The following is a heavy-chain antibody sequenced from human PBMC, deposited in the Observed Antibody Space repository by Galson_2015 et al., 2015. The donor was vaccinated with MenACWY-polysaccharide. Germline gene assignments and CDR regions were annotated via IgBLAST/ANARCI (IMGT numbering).Heavy chain of an antibody. V-gene: IGHV3-74*01. CDR1: GFTFSTSW. J-gene: IGHJ1*01. Sequence: SLRLSCAASGFTFSTSWMHWVRHAPGKGLVWVSRIKSDGSSTSTEDSVKGRFTITREKAKTTLDLQMHSMRAEDTALYYCARGYSRYAGGQGTRSTVPT. CDR2: IKSDGSST. CDR3: ARGYSRYA. D-gene: IGHD5-12*01.